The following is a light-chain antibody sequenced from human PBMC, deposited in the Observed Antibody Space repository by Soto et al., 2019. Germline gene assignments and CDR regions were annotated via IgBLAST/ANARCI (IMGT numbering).Light chain of an antibody. V-gene: IGKV1-39*01. CDR2: AAS. CDR1: QSISSY. J-gene: IGKJ5*01. CDR3: QQSDRTPRVT. Sequence: DIQMTQSPSSLSASVGDRVTITCRASQSISSYLHWYQQKPGRAPKLLIYAASSLQSGVPARVSGSGSGTDYTLTISSLQPEDFATYYCQQSDRTPRVTVGQGTRLEMK.